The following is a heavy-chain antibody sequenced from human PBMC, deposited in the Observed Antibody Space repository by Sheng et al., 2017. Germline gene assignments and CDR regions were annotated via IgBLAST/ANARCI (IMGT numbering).Heavy chain of an antibody. Sequence: EVQLLESGGGLVQPGGSLRLSCAASGLTFSSYAMSWVRQAPGKGLEWVSAISGSGGSTYYADSVKGRFTISRDNSKNTLYLQMNSLRAEDTAVYYCAKDRSGQPYYFDYWGQVTLVTVSS. CDR2: ISGSGGST. CDR3: AKDRSGQPYYFDY. J-gene: IGHJ4*02. V-gene: IGHV3-23*01. D-gene: IGHD2-15*01. CDR1: GLTFSSYA.